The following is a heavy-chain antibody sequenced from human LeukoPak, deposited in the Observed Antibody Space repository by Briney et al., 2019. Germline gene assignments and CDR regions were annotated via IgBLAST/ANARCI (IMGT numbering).Heavy chain of an antibody. D-gene: IGHD4-17*01. J-gene: IGHJ3*02. V-gene: IGHV4-34*01. CDR2: INDSGSS. CDR3: ARYVPDYGDYSGGFDI. CDR1: GGSFSGYY. Sequence: SETLSLTCAVYGGSFSGYYWIWIRQSPGKGLEGIGDINDSGSSNYHPSLKSRVTISLDTSKTQFSLKLTSVTSADTAVYFCARYVPDYGDYSGGFDIWGQGTMVTVSS.